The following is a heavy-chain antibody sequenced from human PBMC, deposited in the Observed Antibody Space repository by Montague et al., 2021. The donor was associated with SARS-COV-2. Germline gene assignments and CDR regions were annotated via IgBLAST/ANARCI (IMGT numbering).Heavy chain of an antibody. V-gene: IGHV4-38-2*02. CDR2: IYHSGST. J-gene: IGHJ3*02. CDR3: AKVAGSHDTFDI. D-gene: IGHD6-19*01. CDR1: GYSISTGYY. Sequence: SETLSLTCTVSGYSISTGYYWGWIRQPPGKGLEWIGTIYHSGSTYFNPSLKSRVTISVDTSKNQFSLNLSSVTAADTAVYYCAKVAGSHDTFDIWGRATMVTVSS.